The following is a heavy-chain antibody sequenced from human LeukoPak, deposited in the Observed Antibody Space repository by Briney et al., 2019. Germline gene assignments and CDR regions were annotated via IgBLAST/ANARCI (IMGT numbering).Heavy chain of an antibody. J-gene: IGHJ4*02. Sequence: ASVTVSCKSSGYTFTGYYIHWVRQAPGQGLEWMGWINPNIDDTNYAQNFQGRVTMTRDTSTSTAYMELTRLEFDDTAIYYCARGLLVHESGGSGWYHLWGQGTLVTVSS. CDR1: GYTFTGYY. CDR3: ARGLLVHESGGSGWYHL. CDR2: INPNIDDT. D-gene: IGHD6-19*01. V-gene: IGHV1-2*02.